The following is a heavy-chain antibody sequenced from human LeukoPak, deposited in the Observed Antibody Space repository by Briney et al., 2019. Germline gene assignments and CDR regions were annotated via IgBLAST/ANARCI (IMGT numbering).Heavy chain of an antibody. D-gene: IGHD3-9*01. V-gene: IGHV3-23*01. Sequence: GGSLRLSCAASGFTFSNYAMSWVRQAPGKGLEWVSAITGSGGNTYYADSVRGRFTISRDSSKNTVFLQMNSLRAEDTAVYYCAKWGDYDVLTGYYVSDYWGQGTLVTVSS. CDR1: GFTFSNYA. CDR3: AKWGDYDVLTGYYVSDY. J-gene: IGHJ4*02. CDR2: ITGSGGNT.